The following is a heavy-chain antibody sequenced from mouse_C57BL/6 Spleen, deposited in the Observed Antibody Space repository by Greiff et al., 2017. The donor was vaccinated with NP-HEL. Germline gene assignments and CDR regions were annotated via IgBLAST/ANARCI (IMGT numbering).Heavy chain of an antibody. CDR1: GYTFTSYW. D-gene: IGHD1-1*01. J-gene: IGHJ3*01. V-gene: IGHV1-55*01. CDR3: ATYYGSSSHAY. CDR2: IYPGSGST. Sequence: VQLQQSGAELVKPGASVKMSCKASGYTFTSYWITWVKQRPGQGLEWIGDIYPGSGSTNYNEKFKSKATLTVDTSSSTAYMQLSSLTSEDSAVYYCATYYGSSSHAYWGQGTLVTVSA.